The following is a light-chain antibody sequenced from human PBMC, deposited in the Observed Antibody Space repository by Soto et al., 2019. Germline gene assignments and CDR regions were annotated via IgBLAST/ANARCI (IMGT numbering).Light chain of an antibody. Sequence: QSALTQPASVSGSPGQSITISCTGTSSDIGGYNYVSWYQQHPGKAPKLMLFDVSNRPSGISNRFSGSKSGNTASLTISGLQAEDEADYYCTSYTSSISYVFGTGTKGHRP. V-gene: IGLV2-14*03. CDR3: TSYTSSISYV. CDR1: SSDIGGYNY. J-gene: IGLJ1*01. CDR2: DVS.